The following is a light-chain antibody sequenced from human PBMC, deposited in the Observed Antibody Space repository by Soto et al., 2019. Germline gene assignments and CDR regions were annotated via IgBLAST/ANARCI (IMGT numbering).Light chain of an antibody. CDR3: SSYTSSSTLEV. CDR1: TNDVGGYNY. J-gene: IGLJ1*01. CDR2: DVS. V-gene: IGLV2-14*01. Sequence: QSVLTQPASVSGSPGQSITISCTGTTNDVGGYNYVSWYQQHPGKVPKLMIYDVSYRPSGVSKRFSRSKSGNTASLTISGLQAEDEADYYCSSYTSSSTLEVFGTGTKVTVL.